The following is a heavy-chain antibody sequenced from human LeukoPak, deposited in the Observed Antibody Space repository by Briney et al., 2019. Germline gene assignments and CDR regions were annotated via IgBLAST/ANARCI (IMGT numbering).Heavy chain of an antibody. D-gene: IGHD2-2*01. CDR2: ISYNGSNT. V-gene: IGHV3-64D*09. CDR3: ARALVPAAMRAIYYCYTGMDV. J-gene: IGHJ6*04. CDR1: GFTLSSNA. Sequence: PGGSLRLSCSASGFTLSSNAMHWVRQAPGRGLEYVSAISYNGSNTYYADSVRGRFTISRDNSKNTLYLQMSSLRAEDTAVYYCARALVPAAMRAIYYCYTGMDVWGEGTTVTVSS.